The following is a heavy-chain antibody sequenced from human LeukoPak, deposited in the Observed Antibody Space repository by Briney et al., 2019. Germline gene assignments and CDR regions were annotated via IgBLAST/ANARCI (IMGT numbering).Heavy chain of an antibody. J-gene: IGHJ5*02. Sequence: PGGSLRLSCTASGFTFCDYAMSWFRQAPGKGLEWVGFIRSKAYGGTTEYAASVKGRFTISRDDSKSIAYLQMNSLKTEDTAVYYCTRDIGYCSSTSCYGRWFDPWGQGTLVTVSS. D-gene: IGHD2-2*01. V-gene: IGHV3-49*03. CDR3: TRDIGYCSSTSCYGRWFDP. CDR2: IRSKAYGGTT. CDR1: GFTFCDYA.